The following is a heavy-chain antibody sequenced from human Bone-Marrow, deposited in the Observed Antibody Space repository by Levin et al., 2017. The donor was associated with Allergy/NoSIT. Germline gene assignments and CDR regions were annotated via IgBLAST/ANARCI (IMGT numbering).Heavy chain of an antibody. CDR2: ISGSGDST. CDR3: ANCGGGWYPYFQH. V-gene: IGHV3-23*01. CDR1: GFTFSSYA. Sequence: PGGSLRLSCAASGFTFSSYAMSWVRQAPGKGLEWVSAISGSGDSTYYADSVKGRFTISRDNSKNTLYLQMNSLRAEDTAVYYCANCGGGWYPYFQHWGQGTLVTVSS. J-gene: IGHJ1*01. D-gene: IGHD6-19*01.